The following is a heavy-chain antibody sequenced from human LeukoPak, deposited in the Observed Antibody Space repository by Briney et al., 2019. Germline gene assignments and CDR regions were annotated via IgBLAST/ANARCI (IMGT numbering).Heavy chain of an antibody. CDR2: VYYSGST. Sequence: KPSETLSLTCTVSGGSISSYYWSWIRQPPGKGLEWIGYVYYSGSTTYNPSLKSRVTISVETSKNQFSLKLSSVTAADTAVYYCARAPYTSGFYFFDPWGQGTLVTVSS. D-gene: IGHD3-22*01. CDR1: GGSISSYY. J-gene: IGHJ5*02. V-gene: IGHV4-59*13. CDR3: ARAPYTSGFYFFDP.